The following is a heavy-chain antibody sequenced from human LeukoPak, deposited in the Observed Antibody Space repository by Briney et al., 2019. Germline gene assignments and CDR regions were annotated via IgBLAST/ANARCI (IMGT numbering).Heavy chain of an antibody. J-gene: IGHJ4*02. Sequence: GGSLRLSCAASGFTFSSYAMHWVRQAPGKGLEWVAVISYDGSNKYHADSVKGRFTISRDNSKNTLYLQMNSLRAEDTAVYYCARERRVVRGVGYFDYWGQGTLVTVSS. V-gene: IGHV3-30-3*01. CDR2: ISYDGSNK. CDR1: GFTFSSYA. CDR3: ARERRVVRGVGYFDY. D-gene: IGHD3-10*01.